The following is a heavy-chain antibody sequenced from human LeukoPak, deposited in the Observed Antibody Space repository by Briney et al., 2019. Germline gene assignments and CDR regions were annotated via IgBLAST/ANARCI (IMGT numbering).Heavy chain of an antibody. D-gene: IGHD3-10*01. Sequence: GASVKVSCKPSVYTFTGYYMHWVRQAPGQGLDWVGWINPNNGGTNYAHKFQGRVTMPSAPSLSTVSTQLTSLRSDDTGVYCRASPLSGAPVRDRFDSWGQGTLVTVSS. CDR3: ASPLSGAPVRDRFDS. CDR1: VYTFTGYY. CDR2: INPNNGGT. J-gene: IGHJ4*02. V-gene: IGHV1-2*02.